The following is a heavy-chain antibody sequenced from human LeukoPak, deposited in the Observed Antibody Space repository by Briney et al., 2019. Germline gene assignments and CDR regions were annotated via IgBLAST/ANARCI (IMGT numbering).Heavy chain of an antibody. V-gene: IGHV4-39*07. CDR3: ARRYSGSWPFDY. CDR2: IYYSGST. Sequence: SETLSLTCTVSGGSISSSSYYWGWIRQPPGKGLERIGSIYYSGSTYYNPSLKSRVTISVDTSKNQFSLKLSSVTAADTAVYYCARRYSGSWPFDYWGQGTLVTVSS. D-gene: IGHD6-13*01. CDR1: GGSISSSSYY. J-gene: IGHJ4*02.